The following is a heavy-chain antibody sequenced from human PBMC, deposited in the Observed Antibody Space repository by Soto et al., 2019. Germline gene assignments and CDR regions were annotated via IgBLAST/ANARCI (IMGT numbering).Heavy chain of an antibody. J-gene: IGHJ4*02. CDR1: GGSIRSSHTSTY. D-gene: IGHD2-21*02. Sequence: SETLSLTCSVSGGSIRSSHTSTYWIWIRQTPGKGLVWISYIYHNGNTAYNPSLKSRIPISVDSSKNQFSLKMNTVTTADTAGYYCARLNWDCDRDGKMYFWGPGSLTTFSP. V-gene: IGHV4-61*01. CDR2: IYHNGNT. CDR3: ARLNWDCDRDGKMYF.